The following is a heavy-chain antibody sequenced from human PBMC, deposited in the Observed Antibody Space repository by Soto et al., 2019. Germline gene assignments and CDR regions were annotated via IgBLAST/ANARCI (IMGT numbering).Heavy chain of an antibody. Sequence: EEQLVESGGGLVQPGRSLRLSCAASGFTFDDYAMHWVRQAPGKGLEWVSGINWNSGSIGYADSVKGRFTISRDNAKTSLYLQMNSLRAEDTALYYCAKDRGSGSYAANYYYYGMDVWCQGTTVTVSS. CDR2: INWNSGSI. D-gene: IGHD3-10*01. CDR3: AKDRGSGSYAANYYYYGMDV. V-gene: IGHV3-9*01. CDR1: GFTFDDYA. J-gene: IGHJ6*02.